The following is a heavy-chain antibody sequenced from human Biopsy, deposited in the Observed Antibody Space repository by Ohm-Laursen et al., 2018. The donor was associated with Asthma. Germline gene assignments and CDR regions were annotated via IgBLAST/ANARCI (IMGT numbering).Heavy chain of an antibody. V-gene: IGHV1-69*01. CDR3: ARKAGSCISRTCYSLDF. D-gene: IGHD2-2*01. Sequence: SSVKVSCKALGGTFNTYVIGWVRQAPGQGLEWMGGIISVFGTTTYPQKFQDRVTITADDSTSTVYMELSSLRSEDTAVYYCARKAGSCISRTCYSLDFWGQGTLVTVSS. J-gene: IGHJ4*02. CDR1: GGTFNTYV. CDR2: IISVFGTT.